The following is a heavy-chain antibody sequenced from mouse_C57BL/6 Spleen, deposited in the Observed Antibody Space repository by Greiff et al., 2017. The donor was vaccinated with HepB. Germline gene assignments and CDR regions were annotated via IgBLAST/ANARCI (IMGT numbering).Heavy chain of an antibody. D-gene: IGHD2-3*01. J-gene: IGHJ4*01. V-gene: IGHV1-50*01. Sequence: VKLQQPGAELVKPGASVKLSCKASGYTFTSYWMQWVKQRPGQGLEWIGEIDPSDSYTNYNQKFKGKATLTVDTSSSTAYMQLSSLTSEDSAVYYCASGGGYYVRGAMDYWGQGTSVTVSS. CDR2: IDPSDSYT. CDR3: ASGGGYYVRGAMDY. CDR1: GYTFTSYW.